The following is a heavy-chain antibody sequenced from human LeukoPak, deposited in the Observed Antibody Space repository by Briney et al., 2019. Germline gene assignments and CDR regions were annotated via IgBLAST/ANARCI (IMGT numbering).Heavy chain of an antibody. CDR2: IYSGGST. V-gene: IGHV3-66*01. CDR3: AKEMATMNAFDI. Sequence: GGSLRLSCEASGFTVSSSYMSWVRRAPGKGLEWVSVIYSGGSTDYKDSVKDRFIISRDNSKNTLYLQMTSLRAEDTAVYYCAKEMATMNAFDIWGQGTMVTVSS. CDR1: GFTVSSSY. J-gene: IGHJ3*02. D-gene: IGHD5-24*01.